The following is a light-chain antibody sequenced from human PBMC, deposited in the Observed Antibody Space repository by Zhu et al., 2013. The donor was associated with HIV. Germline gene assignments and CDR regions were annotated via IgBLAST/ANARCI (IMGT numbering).Light chain of an antibody. CDR3: QQYGSSPLT. Sequence: DIVLTQSPGTLSLSPGETATLSCRASQFVGSXTFLAWYQQKRGQAPRLLIYDASSRATGIPDRFRGSGSGTDFTLTISRLEPEDFAVYFCQQYGSSPLTFGGGTTVEIK. J-gene: IGKJ4*01. V-gene: IGKV3-20*01. CDR1: QFVGSXTF. CDR2: DAS.